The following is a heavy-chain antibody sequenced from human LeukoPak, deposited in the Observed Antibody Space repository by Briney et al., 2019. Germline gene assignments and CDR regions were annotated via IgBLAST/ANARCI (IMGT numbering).Heavy chain of an antibody. J-gene: IGHJ4*02. CDR3: ASNMYTENYYLYPF. CDR1: GFTFSGYS. V-gene: IGHV3-48*02. Sequence: GGSLRLSCATSGFTFSGYSMHWVRQAPGRGLEWLAYISSSSSTIYYADSVKGRFTVSRDNTKKSLYLDMNSLRDEDTAMYYCASNMYTENYYLYPFWGQGTLVTVSS. D-gene: IGHD3-22*01. CDR2: ISSSSSTI.